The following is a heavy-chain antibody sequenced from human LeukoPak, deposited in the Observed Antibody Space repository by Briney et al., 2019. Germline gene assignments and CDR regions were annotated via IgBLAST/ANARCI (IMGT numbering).Heavy chain of an antibody. D-gene: IGHD3-22*01. J-gene: IGHJ4*02. Sequence: PSETLSLTCTVSGGSISSGSYYWSRIRQPAGKGLEWIGRIYTSGSTNYNPSLKSRVTISVDTSKNQFSLKLSSVTAADTAVYYCARESLYYYDSSGYYLFDYWGQGTLVTVSS. CDR2: IYTSGST. V-gene: IGHV4-61*02. CDR1: GGSISSGSYY. CDR3: ARESLYYYDSSGYYLFDY.